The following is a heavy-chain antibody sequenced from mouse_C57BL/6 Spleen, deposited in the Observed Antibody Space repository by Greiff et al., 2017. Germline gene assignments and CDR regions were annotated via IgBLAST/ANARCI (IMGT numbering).Heavy chain of an antibody. V-gene: IGHV1-74*01. J-gene: IGHJ4*01. D-gene: IGHD2-1*01. CDR3: EMGGNYGNYEDYAMDY. CDR1: GYTFTSYW. Sequence: QVQLQQPGAELVKPGASVKVSCKASGYTFTSYWMHWVKQRPGQGLEWIGRIHPSDSDTNYNQKFKGKATLTVDKSSRTAYMQLSSLTSEDSAVYYCEMGGNYGNYEDYAMDYWGQGTSVTVSS. CDR2: IHPSDSDT.